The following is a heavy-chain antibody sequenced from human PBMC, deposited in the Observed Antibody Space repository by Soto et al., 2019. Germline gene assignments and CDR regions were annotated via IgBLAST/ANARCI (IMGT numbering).Heavy chain of an antibody. J-gene: IGHJ6*02. CDR3: AREFTNYHGMDV. V-gene: IGHV1-46*01. D-gene: IGHD1-1*01. Sequence: ASVKVSCKASGYSFTIYYIHWVRQAPGQGLEWMGVSNPSGGGATYAQKFQGRVTMARDTSTSTVYMELSSLRSEDTAVYYCAREFTNYHGMDVWGQGTTVTVSS. CDR2: SNPSGGGA. CDR1: GYSFTIYY.